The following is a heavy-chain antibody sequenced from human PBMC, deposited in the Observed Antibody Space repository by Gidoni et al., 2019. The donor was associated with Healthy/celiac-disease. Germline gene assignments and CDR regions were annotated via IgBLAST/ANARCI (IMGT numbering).Heavy chain of an antibody. CDR2: ISYDGSNK. CDR1: GFTFSSYA. J-gene: IGHJ3*02. D-gene: IGHD2-2*01. V-gene: IGHV3-30*01. Sequence: QVQLVESGGGVVQPGRSLRLSCAASGFTFSSYAMHWVRQAPGKGLEWVAVISYDGSNKYYADSVKGRFTISRDNSKNTLYLQMNSLRAEDTAVYYCASSIPDAFDIWGQGTMVTVSS. CDR3: ASSIPDAFDI.